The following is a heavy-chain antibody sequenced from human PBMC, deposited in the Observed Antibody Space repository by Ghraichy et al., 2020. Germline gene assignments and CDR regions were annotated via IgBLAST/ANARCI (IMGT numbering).Heavy chain of an antibody. J-gene: IGHJ4*02. Sequence: GGSLRLSCAASGFSFSSFAMTWVRQTPGKGLQWVSGITGGDAKTNYADSVKGRFTISRDNSKNTLYLQMDSLRAEDTAIYYCARVVGKTTTPRLDYWGQGTLVTVSS. CDR1: GFSFSSFA. V-gene: IGHV3-23*01. D-gene: IGHD1/OR15-1a*01. CDR3: ARVVGKTTTPRLDY. CDR2: ITGGDAKT.